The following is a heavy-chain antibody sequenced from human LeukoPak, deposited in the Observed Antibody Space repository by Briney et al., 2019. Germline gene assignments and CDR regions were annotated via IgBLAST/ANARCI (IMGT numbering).Heavy chain of an antibody. CDR3: ARTAHGAFDI. CDR1: GDSISSYY. V-gene: IGHV4-59*01. J-gene: IGHJ3*02. CDR2: IYYSGST. Sequence: SETLSLTCTVSGDSISSYYWSWIRQPPGKGLEWIGYIYYSGSTNSDPSLKSRVTTSLDTSNNHFSLRLSSVTAADTAVYYCARTAHGAFDIWGPGTMVTVSS.